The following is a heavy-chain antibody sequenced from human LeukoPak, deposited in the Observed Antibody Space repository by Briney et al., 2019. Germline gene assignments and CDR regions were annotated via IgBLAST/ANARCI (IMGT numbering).Heavy chain of an antibody. CDR3: ARHPYSSSSWYFQH. J-gene: IGHJ1*01. V-gene: IGHV4-39*01. D-gene: IGHD6-6*01. CDR2: MVYSGST. CDR1: GGSISSSSYY. Sequence: PSETLSLTCTVSGGSISSSSYYWGWIRQPPGKGLEWIGSMVYSGSTNYNPSLKSRVTISVDTSKNQFSLKLTSVTAADTAVYYCARHPYSSSSWYFQHWGQGTRVPSPQ.